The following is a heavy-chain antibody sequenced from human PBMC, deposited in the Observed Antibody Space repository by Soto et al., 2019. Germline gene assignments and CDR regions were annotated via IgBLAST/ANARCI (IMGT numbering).Heavy chain of an antibody. J-gene: IGHJ4*02. CDR3: PRRRDWPAMDPLDY. CDR1: GFIFSDSA. CDR2: IRSKVNTYAT. V-gene: IGHV3-73*02. Sequence: EVQLVESGGGLVQPGGSLRLSCAASGFIFSDSAIHWVRQASGKGLEWVGRIRSKVNTYATIYAASGKGRFTISRDDSMTTPYLQMNSLTTEDSAIYYCPRRRDWPAMDPLDYWGQGTLVTVSS. D-gene: IGHD2-21*01.